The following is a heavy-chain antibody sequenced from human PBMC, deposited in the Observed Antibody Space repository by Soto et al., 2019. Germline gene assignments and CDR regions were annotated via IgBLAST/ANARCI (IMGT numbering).Heavy chain of an antibody. V-gene: IGHV3-30*03. CDR1: GFTFSSYG. CDR3: AGDFSGYDSFDY. Sequence: GGALRLSCAASGFTFSSYGMHWVRQAPGKGLEWVAVISYDGSNKYYADSVKGRFTISRDNSKNTLYLQMNSLRAEDTAVYYCAGDFSGYDSFDYWGQGTLVTVSS. J-gene: IGHJ4*02. D-gene: IGHD5-12*01. CDR2: ISYDGSNK.